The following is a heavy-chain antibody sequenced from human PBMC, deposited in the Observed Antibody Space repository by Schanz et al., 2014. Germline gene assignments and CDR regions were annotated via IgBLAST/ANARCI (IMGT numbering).Heavy chain of an antibody. V-gene: IGHV3-21*01. Sequence: EADLVESGGGLIQRGESLRLSCSASGFTFSSYSMNWVRQAPGKGLEWVSSISSSSSYIYYADSVKGRFTISRDNAKNSLYLQMNSLRAEDTAVYYCAREEGWGIAAAGPKHYYYGMDVWGQGTTVTGAS. CDR2: ISSSSSYI. D-gene: IGHD6-13*01. CDR3: AREEGWGIAAAGPKHYYYGMDV. CDR1: GFTFSSYS. J-gene: IGHJ6*02.